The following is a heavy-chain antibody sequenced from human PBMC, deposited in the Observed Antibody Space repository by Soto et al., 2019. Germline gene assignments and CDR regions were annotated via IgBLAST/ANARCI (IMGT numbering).Heavy chain of an antibody. CDR2: ISGSGGST. J-gene: IGHJ3*02. CDR3: AKAPNDYGDYGDAFDI. CDR1: GFTFSSYA. V-gene: IGHV3-23*01. Sequence: EVQLLESGGGLVQPGGSLRLSCAASGFTFSSYAMSWVRQAPGKGLEWVSAISGSGGSTYYADSVKGRFTISRDNSKNTLYLQMNSLRAEDTAVYYCAKAPNDYGDYGDAFDIWGQGTMVTVSS. D-gene: IGHD4-17*01.